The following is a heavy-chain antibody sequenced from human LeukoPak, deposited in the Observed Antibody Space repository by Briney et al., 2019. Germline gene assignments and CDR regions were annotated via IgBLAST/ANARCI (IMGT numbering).Heavy chain of an antibody. CDR3: ARGDGSANYFYYYGLDV. J-gene: IGHJ6*02. CDR1: GFTFSSYS. CDR2: ISSSSSYI. V-gene: IGHV3-21*01. Sequence: GGSLRLSCAASGFTFSSYSMNWVRQAPGKGLDWVSSISSSSSYIYYADSVKGRFTISRDNAKNSLYLQMNSLRAEDTAMYYCARGDGSANYFYYYGLDVWGQGTTVTVSS. D-gene: IGHD6-25*01.